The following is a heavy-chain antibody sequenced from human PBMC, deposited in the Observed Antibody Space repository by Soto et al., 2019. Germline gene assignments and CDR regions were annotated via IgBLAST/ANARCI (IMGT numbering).Heavy chain of an antibody. Sequence: QVQLVQSGAEVKKPGASVKVSCKASGYTFTSYYMHWVRQAPGQGLEWMGIINPSGGSTSYAQKCQGRVTMTRDRSTSTVYMELSSLRSEDTAVYYCARVYPSDTRYGYVGNNWFDPWGQGTLVTVSS. CDR3: ARVYPSDTRYGYVGNNWFDP. D-gene: IGHD5-18*01. CDR1: GYTFTSYY. V-gene: IGHV1-46*03. CDR2: INPSGGST. J-gene: IGHJ5*02.